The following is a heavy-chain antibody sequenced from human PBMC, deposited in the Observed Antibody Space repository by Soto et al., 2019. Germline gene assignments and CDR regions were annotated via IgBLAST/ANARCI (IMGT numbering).Heavy chain of an antibody. J-gene: IGHJ4*02. CDR1: GGTFSSYA. Sequence: QVQLLQSGAEVKKPGSSVKVSCKASGGTFSSYAISWVRQAPGQGLEWMGGIIPIFGTANYAQKFQGRVTITADEATITDYMELSSLRSEDTAVYYCANNGADGYYFDYWGQGTLVTFSS. CDR3: ANNGADGYYFDY. D-gene: IGHD1-20*01. CDR2: IIPIFGTA. V-gene: IGHV1-69*12.